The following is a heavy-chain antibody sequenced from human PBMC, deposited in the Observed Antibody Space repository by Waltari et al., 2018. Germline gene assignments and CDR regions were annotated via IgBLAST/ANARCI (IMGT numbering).Heavy chain of an antibody. V-gene: IGHV4-61*02. D-gene: IGHD5-12*01. J-gene: IGHJ6*02. CDR1: GGPISSGRYY. CDR3: ARDSVATTPYYYYGMDV. CDR2: IFTSGST. Sequence: QVQLQESGPGLVKPSQTLSLTCSASGGPISSGRYYWYWIRQPAGKGLEYIGRIFTSGSTNYNPSLKSRVTISVDTSKNQFSLKLTSVTAADTAVYYCARDSVATTPYYYYGMDVWGQGTTVTVSS.